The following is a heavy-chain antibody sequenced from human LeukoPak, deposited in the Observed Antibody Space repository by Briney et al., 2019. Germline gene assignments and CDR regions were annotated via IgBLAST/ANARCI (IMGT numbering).Heavy chain of an antibody. V-gene: IGHV4-59*08. D-gene: IGHD4-23*01. Sequence: SETLSLTCTVSGGSISSYYWSWIRQPPGKGLEWIGYIYYSGSTNYNPSLKSRVTISVDTSKNQLSLKLSSVTAADTAVYYCARTRERWSNENWFDPWGQGTLVTVSS. CDR3: ARTRERWSNENWFDP. J-gene: IGHJ5*02. CDR2: IYYSGST. CDR1: GGSISSYY.